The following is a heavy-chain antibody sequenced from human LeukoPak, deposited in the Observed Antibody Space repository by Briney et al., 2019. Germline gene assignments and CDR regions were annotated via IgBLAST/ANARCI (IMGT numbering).Heavy chain of an antibody. CDR2: INPHSGGT. CDR1: GYTFTNNA. CDR3: ARDMDSGPDFFDY. D-gene: IGHD1-26*01. V-gene: IGHV1-2*02. Sequence: ASVKVSCKTSGYTFTNNAINWVRQAPGQGLEWMGWINPHSGGTDHAQKFQGRVTMTRDTSISTAYMELSRLRSDDTAVYYCARDMDSGPDFFDYWGLGTLVTVSS. J-gene: IGHJ4*02.